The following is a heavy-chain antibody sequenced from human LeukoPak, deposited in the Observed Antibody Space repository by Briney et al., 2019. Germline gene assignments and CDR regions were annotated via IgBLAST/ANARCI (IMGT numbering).Heavy chain of an antibody. J-gene: IGHJ4*02. Sequence: SQTLSLTCTVSGGSISSGGYYWSWIRQPPGKGLEWIGYIYHSGSTYYNPSLKSRVTISVDRSKNQFSLKLSSVTAADTAVYYCARDLGYSSGWQPSDYWGQGTLVTVSS. D-gene: IGHD6-19*01. CDR1: GGSISSGGYY. V-gene: IGHV4-30-2*01. CDR3: ARDLGYSSGWQPSDY. CDR2: IYHSGST.